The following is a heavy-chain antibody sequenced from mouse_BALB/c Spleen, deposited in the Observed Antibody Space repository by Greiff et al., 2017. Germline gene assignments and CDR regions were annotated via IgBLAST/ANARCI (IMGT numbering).Heavy chain of an antibody. D-gene: IGHD2-3*01. CDR2: ISDGGSYT. J-gene: IGHJ4*01. Sequence: EVQLVESGGGLVKPGGSLKLSCAASGFTFSDYYMYWVRQTPEKRLEWVATISDGGSYTYYPDSVKGRFTISRDNAKNNLYLQMSSLKSEDTAMYYCARGGYDRYYYAMDYWGQGTSVTVSS. CDR1: GFTFSDYY. CDR3: ARGGYDRYYYAMDY. V-gene: IGHV5-4*02.